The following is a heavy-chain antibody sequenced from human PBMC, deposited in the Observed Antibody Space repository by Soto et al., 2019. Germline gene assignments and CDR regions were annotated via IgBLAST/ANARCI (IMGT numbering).Heavy chain of an antibody. D-gene: IGHD6-6*01. CDR1: GDSISRGGYS. V-gene: IGHV4-30-2*01. Sequence: SETLSLTCTVSGDSISRGGYSWTWIRQPPGKALEWIGNIYDSGSTSYNSSLKSRVTISVDRSKNQFSLKLTSVTAADTAVYFCARGSSSYYDYGMDVWGQGTTVTVSS. CDR3: ARGSSSYYDYGMDV. J-gene: IGHJ6*02. CDR2: IYDSGST.